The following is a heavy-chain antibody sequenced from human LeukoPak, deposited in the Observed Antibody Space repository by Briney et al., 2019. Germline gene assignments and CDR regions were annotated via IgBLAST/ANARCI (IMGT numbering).Heavy chain of an antibody. CDR3: ATGLVVVPVADQYYLNS. J-gene: IGHJ1*01. CDR2: INTNTGNP. V-gene: IGHV7-4-1*02. Sequence: GASVKVSCKASGYTFNTYAINWVRQTPGEGLEWMGWINTNTGNPTYAQGFTGRFVFSLDTSVSTAYLQISSLKAEDTAVYYCATGLVVVPVADQYYLNSWGLGTLVTLSS. CDR1: GYTFNTYA. D-gene: IGHD2-2*01.